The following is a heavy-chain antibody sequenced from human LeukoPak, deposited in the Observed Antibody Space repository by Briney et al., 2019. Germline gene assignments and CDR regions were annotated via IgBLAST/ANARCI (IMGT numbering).Heavy chain of an antibody. Sequence: PGRSLRLSCAASGFTFSSYGMHWVRQAPGKGLEWVAVIWYDGSNKYYADSVKGRFTISRDNSKNTLYLQMNNLRAEDTAVYYCARDALYYDYVWGSYRPMYYFDYWGQGTLVTVSS. D-gene: IGHD3-16*02. CDR2: IWYDGSNK. CDR1: GFTFSSYG. J-gene: IGHJ4*02. V-gene: IGHV3-33*01. CDR3: ARDALYYDYVWGSYRPMYYFDY.